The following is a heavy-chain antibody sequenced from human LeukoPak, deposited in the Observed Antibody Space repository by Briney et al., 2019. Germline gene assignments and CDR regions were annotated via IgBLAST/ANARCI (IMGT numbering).Heavy chain of an antibody. CDR1: GDSVSSNRAA. V-gene: IGHV6-1*01. D-gene: IGHD7-27*01. J-gene: IGHJ4*02. Sequence: SQTLSLTCAISGDSVSSNRAAWNWIRQSPSRGLEWLGRTYYRSKWYNDYAPSVKSRVTINPDTSKNQFSLQLSSVTPEDTAVYYCARDPTTGDRFDYWGQGTLVTVSS. CDR2: TYYRSKWYN. CDR3: ARDPTTGDRFDY.